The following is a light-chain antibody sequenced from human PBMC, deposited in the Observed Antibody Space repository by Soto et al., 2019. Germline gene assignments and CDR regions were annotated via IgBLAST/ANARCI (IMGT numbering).Light chain of an antibody. J-gene: IGKJ2*01. CDR1: QSVSSN. V-gene: IGKV3-15*01. CDR2: GAS. Sequence: EIVMKQSPATLSVSPGERATLSCRASQSVSSNLAWYQQKPGQAPRLLIYGASTRATGIPARFSGSGSGTEFTLTLSSLQSEDFAVYSCQQYNNWPPYTFGQGTKLEIK. CDR3: QQYNNWPPYT.